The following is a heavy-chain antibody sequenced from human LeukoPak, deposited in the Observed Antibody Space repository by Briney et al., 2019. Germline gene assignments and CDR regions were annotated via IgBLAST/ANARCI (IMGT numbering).Heavy chain of an antibody. Sequence: GGSLRLSCAASGFTFSSYAMSWVRQAPGKGLEWVSAISGGGGSTYYADSVKGRFTISRDNSKNTLYLQMNSLRAEDTAVYYCAKALVRYCSGGSCYYFDYWGQGTPVTVSS. D-gene: IGHD2-15*01. V-gene: IGHV3-23*01. J-gene: IGHJ4*02. CDR2: ISGGGGST. CDR1: GFTFSSYA. CDR3: AKALVRYCSGGSCYYFDY.